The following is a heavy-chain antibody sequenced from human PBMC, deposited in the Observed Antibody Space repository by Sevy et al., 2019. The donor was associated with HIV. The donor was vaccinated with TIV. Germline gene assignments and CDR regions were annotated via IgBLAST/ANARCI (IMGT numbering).Heavy chain of an antibody. V-gene: IGHV1-69*06. Sequence: ASVKVSCKASGGTFSSYAISWVRQAPGQGLEWMGGIIPIFGTANYAPQFQGRVTITADKSTSTAYMELSSLRSEDTAVYYCAKGDNPDLPSAFDIWGQGTMVTVSS. CDR2: IIPIFGTA. J-gene: IGHJ3*02. CDR3: AKGDNPDLPSAFDI. CDR1: GGTFSSYA.